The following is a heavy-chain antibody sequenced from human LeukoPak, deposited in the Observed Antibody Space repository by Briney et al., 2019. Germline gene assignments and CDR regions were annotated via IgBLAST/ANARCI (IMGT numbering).Heavy chain of an antibody. Sequence: PSETLSLTCTVSGGSISGSNYYWTWIRQPPGKGLEWIASIFYSGSTYYSPSLKSRVTISVDTSKNQFSLKLSSVTAADAAVYYCARDRDYWGQGTLVTVSS. J-gene: IGHJ4*02. V-gene: IGHV4-39*07. CDR1: GGSISGSNYY. CDR2: IFYSGST. CDR3: ARDRDY.